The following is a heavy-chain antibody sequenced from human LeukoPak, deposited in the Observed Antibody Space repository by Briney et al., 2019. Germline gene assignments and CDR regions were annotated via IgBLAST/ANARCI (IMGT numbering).Heavy chain of an antibody. Sequence: GASVKVSCKASGYTFTGYYMHWVRQAPGQGLEWMGWINPNSGGTNYAQKFQGRVTMTRDTSISTAYMELSSLRSEDPAVYYCARDRGFDYWGQGTLVTVSS. CDR1: GYTFTGYY. V-gene: IGHV1-2*02. CDR2: INPNSGGT. J-gene: IGHJ4*02. CDR3: ARDRGFDY.